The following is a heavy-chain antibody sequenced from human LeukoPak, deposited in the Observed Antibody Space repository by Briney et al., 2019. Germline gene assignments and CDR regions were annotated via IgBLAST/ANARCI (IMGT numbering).Heavy chain of an antibody. CDR2: IHQDESQK. J-gene: IGHJ4*02. V-gene: IGHV3-7*01. D-gene: IGHD3-10*01. CDR1: GFTLSVFW. Sequence: AGSLRLSSAASGFTLSVFWMKWVRQAPGKGLEWVANIHQDESQKYYVDSVKGRFTISRDNAKNSLYLQMNSLRAEDTAVYYCARGHHTRGVYDYWGQGTLVTVSS. CDR3: ARGHHTRGVYDY.